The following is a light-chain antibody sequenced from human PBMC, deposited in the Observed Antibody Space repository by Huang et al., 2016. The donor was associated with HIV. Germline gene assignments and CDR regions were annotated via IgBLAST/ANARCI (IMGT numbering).Light chain of an antibody. CDR3: QHYRVWPPVYT. V-gene: IGKV3-15*01. CDR1: QTVSSN. CDR2: AAS. J-gene: IGKJ2*01. Sequence: EIVMTQSPATLSVSPGERATLSCRASQTVSSNLAWYQQQPGQAPRLLIYAASTRATDIPARFSGSGSGTEVTLTISSLQSEDFAVYYCQHYRVWPPVYTFGQGTKLEIK.